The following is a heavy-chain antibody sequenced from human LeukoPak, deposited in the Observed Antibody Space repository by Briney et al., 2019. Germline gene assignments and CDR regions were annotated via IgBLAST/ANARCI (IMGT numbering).Heavy chain of an antibody. J-gene: IGHJ4*02. CDR2: IKQDGSEK. CDR3: ARPTGYSSGWYFDY. CDR1: GFTFSSYW. D-gene: IGHD6-19*01. Sequence: GGSLRLSCAASGFTFSSYWMSWVRQAPGKGLEWVANIKQDGSEKYYVDSVKGRFTISSDNAKNSLYLQMNSLRAEDTAVYYCARPTGYSSGWYFDYWGQGTLVTVSS. V-gene: IGHV3-7*01.